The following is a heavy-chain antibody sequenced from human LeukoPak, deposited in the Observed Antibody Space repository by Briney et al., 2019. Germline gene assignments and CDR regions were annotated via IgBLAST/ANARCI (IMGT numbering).Heavy chain of an antibody. CDR2: IVVGSGNT. D-gene: IGHD3-10*01. CDR3: AANYQGGGYYPIDY. Sequence: ASVKVSCKASGLTFTSSAMQWVRQARGQRLEWIGWIVVGSGNTNYAQKFQERVTITRDMSTSTAYMELSSLRSEDTAVYYCAANYQGGGYYPIDYWGQGTLVTVSS. CDR1: GLTFTSSA. J-gene: IGHJ4*02. V-gene: IGHV1-58*02.